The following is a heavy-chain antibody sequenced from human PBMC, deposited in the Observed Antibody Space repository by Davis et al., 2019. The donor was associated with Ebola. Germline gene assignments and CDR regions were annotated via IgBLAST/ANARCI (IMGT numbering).Heavy chain of an antibody. CDR3: ARDLGSGNFFFFY. V-gene: IGHV1-69*13. D-gene: IGHD1-26*01. J-gene: IGHJ4*02. CDR1: GCTFNTYA. CDR2: ITPIFGAA. Sequence: AASVKVSCKASGCTFNTYAVSWVRQAPGQGLEWMGGITPIFGAANYAQKFRGRVTITADDSTRTVYMELSSLTSADTAVYYCARDLGSGNFFFFYWGQGTLVTVSS.